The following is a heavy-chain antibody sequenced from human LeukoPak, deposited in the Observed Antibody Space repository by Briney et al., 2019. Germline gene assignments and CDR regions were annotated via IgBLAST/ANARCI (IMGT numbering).Heavy chain of an antibody. CDR2: ISDNGGTT. D-gene: IGHD3-16*01. J-gene: IGHJ6*02. Sequence: PGASLRLSCAASGFTFSSYAMSWVRQAPGKGLEWVSAISDNGGTTYYADSVKGRFTISRDNSKNTLYLQMNSLRAEDTAVYYCASLAVTYYYYYGMDVWGQGTTVTVSS. V-gene: IGHV3-23*01. CDR1: GFTFSSYA. CDR3: ASLAVTYYYYYGMDV.